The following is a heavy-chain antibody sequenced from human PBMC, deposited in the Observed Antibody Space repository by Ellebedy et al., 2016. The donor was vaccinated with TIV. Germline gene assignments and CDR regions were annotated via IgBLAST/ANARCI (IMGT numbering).Heavy chain of an antibody. Sequence: GESLKISCAGSGFTFSSSAMSWVRQAPGKGLEWVSAISDSGGSTYYADSVRGRFTISRDNPKNTLYLQMNSLKAEDTAVYYCAAQRPLREGDWYGLYWGQGSQVTVSS. J-gene: IGHJ4*02. CDR3: AAQRPLREGDWYGLY. D-gene: IGHD6-19*01. CDR1: GFTFSSSA. CDR2: ISDSGGST. V-gene: IGHV3-23*01.